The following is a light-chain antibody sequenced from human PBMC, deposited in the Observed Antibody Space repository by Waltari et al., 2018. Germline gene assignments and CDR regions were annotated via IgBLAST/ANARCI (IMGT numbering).Light chain of an antibody. Sequence: QSALTQPASVSGSPGQSITISCSGTSSDVGSYNSVSWYQQHPGKAPKLMIYDVTKRPSGVSNRFSGSKSGNTASLTISGLQAEDDADYYCSSYTTSSTLVFGGGTKLTVL. CDR3: SSYTTSSTLV. J-gene: IGLJ3*02. V-gene: IGLV2-14*01. CDR2: DVT. CDR1: SSDVGSYNS.